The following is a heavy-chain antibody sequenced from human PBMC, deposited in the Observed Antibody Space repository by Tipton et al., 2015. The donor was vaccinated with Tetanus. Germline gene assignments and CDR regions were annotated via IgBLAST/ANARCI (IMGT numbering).Heavy chain of an antibody. CDR2: INQRGT. CDR3: AVLPKHWQAPRGAP. J-gene: IGHJ5*02. Sequence: TLSLTCEVSGGSSSSFYWSWIRQPPGGGLEWIGEINQRGTTYNPSLNRRATISVDSPATQLSLIITSMTAADAAVYYCAVLPKHWQAPRGAPWGQGILVTVSS. D-gene: IGHD1-1*01. V-gene: IGHV4-34*01. CDR1: GGSSSSFY.